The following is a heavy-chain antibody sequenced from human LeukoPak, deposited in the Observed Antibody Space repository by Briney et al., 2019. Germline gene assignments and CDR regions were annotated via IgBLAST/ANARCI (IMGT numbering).Heavy chain of an antibody. D-gene: IGHD3-10*01. J-gene: IGHJ3*02. V-gene: IGHV3-30*18. CDR1: GFTFSSFG. CDR2: ISYDGSKK. Sequence: GGSLRLSCAASGFTFSSFGMHWVRQAPGKGLEWVTVISYDGSKKYYADSVKGRFTISRDNSKNTLYLQMNSLRAEDTAVYYCAKDRDSGAIDMWGQGTMVTVSS. CDR3: AKDRDSGAIDM.